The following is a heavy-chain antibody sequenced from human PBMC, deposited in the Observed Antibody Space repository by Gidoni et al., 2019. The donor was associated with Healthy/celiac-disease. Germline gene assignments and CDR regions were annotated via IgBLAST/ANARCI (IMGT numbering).Heavy chain of an antibody. Sequence: QLQLQESGPGLVKPSETLSLTCTVSGCSISRSSYYWGWIRQPPGKGLEWIGSIYYSGSTYYNPSLKSRVTISVDTSKNQFSLKLSSVTAADTAVYYCARSTVTTYLSPRYFDYWGQGTLVTVSS. CDR2: IYYSGST. J-gene: IGHJ4*02. CDR1: GCSISRSSYY. D-gene: IGHD4-17*01. CDR3: ARSTVTTYLSPRYFDY. V-gene: IGHV4-39*01.